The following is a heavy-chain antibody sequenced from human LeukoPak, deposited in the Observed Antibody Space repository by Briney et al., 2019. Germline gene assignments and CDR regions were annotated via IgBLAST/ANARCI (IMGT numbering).Heavy chain of an antibody. V-gene: IGHV4-39*07. J-gene: IGHJ6*03. CDR3: ARDTGAGGSGWYAGYYYYYYMDV. CDR2: IYYSGST. Sequence: PSETLSLTCTVSGGSISSSSYYWGWIRQPPGKGLEWIGSIYYSGSTYYNPSLKSRVTIPVDTSKNQFSLKLSSVTAADTAVYYCARDTGAGGSGWYAGYYYYYYMDVWGKGTTVTVSS. CDR1: GGSISSSSYY. D-gene: IGHD6-19*01.